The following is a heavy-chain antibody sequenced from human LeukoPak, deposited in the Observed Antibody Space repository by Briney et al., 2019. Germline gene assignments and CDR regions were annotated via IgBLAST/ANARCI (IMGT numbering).Heavy chain of an antibody. CDR2: ISAYNGNT. J-gene: IGHJ6*02. V-gene: IGHV1-18*01. D-gene: IGHD2-15*01. Sequence: ASVKVSCKASGYTFTSYGISWVRQAPGQGLEWMGWISAYNGNTNYAQKLQGRVTMTTDTSTSTAYMELRSLRSDDTAVYYCAGDWPKVAATPSGGYYYYGMDVWGQGTTVTVSS. CDR3: AGDWPKVAATPSGGYYYYGMDV. CDR1: GYTFTSYG.